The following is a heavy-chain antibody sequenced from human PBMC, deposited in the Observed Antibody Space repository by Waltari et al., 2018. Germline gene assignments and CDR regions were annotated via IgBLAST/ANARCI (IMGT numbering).Heavy chain of an antibody. V-gene: IGHV3-23*01. J-gene: IGHJ4*02. D-gene: IGHD6-13*01. Sequence: EVQLLESGGGLVQPGGSLRLSCAASGFTFVTSAMTWVRQAPGKGLSAVSSIGAPALTTFSADSVKGRFSISRDNSKKTRYLQINGLTADDTAVYYCAKVAGIAAAEFHFDFWGRGTLVTVSS. CDR1: GFTFVTSA. CDR3: AKVAGIAAAEFHFDF. CDR2: IGAPALTT.